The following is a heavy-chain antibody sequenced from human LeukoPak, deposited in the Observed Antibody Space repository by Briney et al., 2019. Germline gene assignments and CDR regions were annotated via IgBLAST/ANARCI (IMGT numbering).Heavy chain of an antibody. CDR1: AFTFSSYA. CDR3: AKWSSSSWYDY. V-gene: IGHV3-23*01. Sequence: SGGSLRLSCAASAFTFSSYAMSWVRQAPGKGLEWVSAISGGGDSTYYADSVKGRFTISRDNSKNTLYLQMNSLRAEDTAIYYCAKWSSSSWYDYWGQGTLVTVSS. D-gene: IGHD6-13*01. CDR2: ISGGGDST. J-gene: IGHJ4*02.